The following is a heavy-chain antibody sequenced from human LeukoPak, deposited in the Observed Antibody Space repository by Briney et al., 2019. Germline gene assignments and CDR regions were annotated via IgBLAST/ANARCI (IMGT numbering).Heavy chain of an antibody. D-gene: IGHD1-20*01. CDR2: IYNSGST. CDR3: ARLDGNWNYFDY. V-gene: IGHV4-59*08. J-gene: IGHJ4*02. Sequence: SETLSLTCTVSGGSISSYYWSWIRQPPGKGLECIGYIYNSGSTNYNPSLKSRVSISVDTSKNQFSLKLSSVTAADTAVYYCARLDGNWNYFDYWGLGTLVTVSS. CDR1: GGSISSYY.